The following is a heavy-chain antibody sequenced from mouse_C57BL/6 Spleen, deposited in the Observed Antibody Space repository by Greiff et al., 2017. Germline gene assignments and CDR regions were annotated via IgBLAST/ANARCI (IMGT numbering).Heavy chain of an antibody. D-gene: IGHD1-1*01. CDR2: INPSNGGT. CDR3: ARWDYGSSDWYFDV. J-gene: IGHJ1*03. CDR1: GYTFTSYW. V-gene: IGHV1-53*01. Sequence: QVQLQQPGTELVKPGASVKLSCKASGYTFTSYWMHWVKQRPGQGLEWIGNINPSNGGTNYNAKFKSKATLTVDKSSSTAYMQLSSLTSEDSAVYYCARWDYGSSDWYFDVWGTGTTVTVSS.